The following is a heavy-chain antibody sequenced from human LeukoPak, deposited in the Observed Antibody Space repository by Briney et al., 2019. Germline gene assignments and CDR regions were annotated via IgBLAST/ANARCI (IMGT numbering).Heavy chain of an antibody. D-gene: IGHD2-2*01. J-gene: IGHJ6*02. CDR2: INPSGGST. V-gene: IGHV1-46*01. Sequence: ASVKVSCKASGYTFTSYYMHWVRQAPGQGLEWMGLINPSGGSTSYAQKFQGRVTMTRDTSTSTVYMELSSLRSEDTAVYYCARAPEYQLLLDGMDVWGQGTTVTVSS. CDR3: ARAPEYQLLLDGMDV. CDR1: GYTFTSYY.